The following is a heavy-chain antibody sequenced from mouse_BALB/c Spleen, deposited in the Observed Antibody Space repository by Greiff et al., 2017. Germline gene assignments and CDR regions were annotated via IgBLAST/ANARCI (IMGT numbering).Heavy chain of an antibody. D-gene: IGHD1-2*01. J-gene: IGHJ4*01. CDR1: GYTFSSYW. V-gene: IGHV1-9*01. CDR3: ARGHYDYAMDY. Sequence: VQLQQSGAELMKPGASVKISCKATGYTFSSYWIEWVKQRPGHGLEWIGEILPGSGSTNYNEKFKGKATFTADTSSNTAYMQLSSLTSEDSAVYYCARGHYDYAMDYWGQGTSVTVSS. CDR2: ILPGSGST.